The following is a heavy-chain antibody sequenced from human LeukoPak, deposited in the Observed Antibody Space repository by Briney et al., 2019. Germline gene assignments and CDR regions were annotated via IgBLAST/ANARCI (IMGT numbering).Heavy chain of an antibody. D-gene: IGHD3-16*02. CDR2: ISGSGGST. CDR1: GFTFSSYA. CDR3: AKDGVMITFGGVIVIPGENAFDI. Sequence: GGSLRLSCAASGFTFSSYAMSWVRQAPGKGLEWVSAISGSGGSTYYADSVKGRFTISRDNSKNTLYLQMNSLRAEDTAVYYCAKDGVMITFGGVIVIPGENAFDIWGQGTMVTVSS. V-gene: IGHV3-23*01. J-gene: IGHJ3*02.